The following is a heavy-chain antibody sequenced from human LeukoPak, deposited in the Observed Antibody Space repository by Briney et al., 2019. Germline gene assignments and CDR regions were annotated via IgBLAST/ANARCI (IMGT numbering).Heavy chain of an antibody. V-gene: IGHV4-59*01. J-gene: IGHJ3*02. CDR2: IYYSGST. Sequence: SETLSLTCTVSGGSISSYYWSWIRQPPGKGLEWIGYIYYSGSTNYNPSLKSRVTISVDTSKNQFSLKLSSVTAADTAVYYCARDGGSGWYIDAFDIWGQGTMVTVSS. CDR1: GGSISSYY. D-gene: IGHD6-19*01. CDR3: ARDGGSGWYIDAFDI.